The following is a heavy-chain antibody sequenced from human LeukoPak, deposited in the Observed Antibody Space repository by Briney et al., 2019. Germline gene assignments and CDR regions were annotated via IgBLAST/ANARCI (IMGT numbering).Heavy chain of an antibody. D-gene: IGHD1-26*01. CDR2: MNPNSGNT. V-gene: IGHV1-8*01. J-gene: IGHJ4*02. CDR3: ARELNIVGDFPGY. Sequence: ASVKVSCEASGYTFTSYDINWVRPATGQGLEWMGWMNPNSGNTGYAQKFQGRVTMTRNTSISTAYMELSSLRSEDTAVYYCARELNIVGDFPGYWGQGTLVTVSS. CDR1: GYTFTSYD.